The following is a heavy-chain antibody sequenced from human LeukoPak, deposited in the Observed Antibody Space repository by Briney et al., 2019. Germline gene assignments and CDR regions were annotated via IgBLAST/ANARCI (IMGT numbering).Heavy chain of an antibody. CDR3: AREETARTNAYDI. J-gene: IGHJ3*02. CDR2: IYHTGGT. V-gene: IGHV4-59*12. Sequence: SETLSLTCTVSGGSISSYYWSWIRQPPGKGLEWIGFIYHTGGTDYNPSLKSRIIISVDRSKNQFSLKLSSLTAADTATYSCAREETARTNAYDIWGQGTLVTVSS. CDR1: GGSISSYY. D-gene: IGHD5-24*01.